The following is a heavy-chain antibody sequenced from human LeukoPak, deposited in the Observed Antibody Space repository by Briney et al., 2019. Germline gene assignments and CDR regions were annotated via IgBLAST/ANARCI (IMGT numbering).Heavy chain of an antibody. V-gene: IGHV3-23*01. CDR1: GFTFSSYD. D-gene: IGHD6-19*01. CDR3: TKVTWSSSGSDY. CDR2: INKSGGGT. J-gene: IGHJ4*02. Sequence: GGSLSPSCAASGFTFSSYDMSWVPRAPGKGLEWVSGINKSGGGTYYADSVKGRFTMSRDNSKNTLFLQMNSLRAEDTAVYYCTKVTWSSSGSDYWGQGTLVTVSS.